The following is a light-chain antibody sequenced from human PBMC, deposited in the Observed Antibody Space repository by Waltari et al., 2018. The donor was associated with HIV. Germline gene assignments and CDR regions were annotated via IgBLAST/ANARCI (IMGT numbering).Light chain of an antibody. V-gene: IGLV3-19*01. J-gene: IGLJ1*01. CDR1: SPRSFF. CDR2: DAN. Sequence: SSQLTQDPVVSVALGQTINITCQGDSPRSFFANWYQQRPGQAPVLLVYDANRRPSGISDRFSAADSGNTSSLIILESQAVDEADSYCHPRDTNSDHYVFGGGTRVIV. CDR3: HPRDTNSDHYV.